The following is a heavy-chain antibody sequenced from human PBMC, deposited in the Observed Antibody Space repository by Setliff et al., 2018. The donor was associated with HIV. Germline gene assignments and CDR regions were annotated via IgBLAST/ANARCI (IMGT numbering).Heavy chain of an antibody. V-gene: IGHV4-39*01. CDR2: IYYSGAT. D-gene: IGHD3-3*01. CDR1: DDSINSNSYY. CDR3: ARGIYVSRFFEWSSEKNYYYCYMDV. Sequence: PSETLSLTCGVSDDSINSNSYYWGWIRQPPGKGLEWIGTIYYSGATYYNPSLKSRVTFSIDTPKNQFSLNLTSVTPADTAMYYCARGIYVSRFFEWSSEKNYYYCYMDVWGKGATVTVSS. J-gene: IGHJ6*03.